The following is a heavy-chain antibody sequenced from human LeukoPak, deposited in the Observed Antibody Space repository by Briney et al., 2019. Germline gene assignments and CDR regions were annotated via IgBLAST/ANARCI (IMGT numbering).Heavy chain of an antibody. Sequence: GGSLRLSCAASGFIFSNYNMNWVRQAPGKGLEWVSYISSSSSTIYNADSVRGRFTISRDSSKNTLYLQMNSLRVEDTAVYYCARDRGFNWGQGTLVTVSP. V-gene: IGHV3-48*01. CDR1: GFIFSNYN. J-gene: IGHJ4*02. D-gene: IGHD3-10*01. CDR2: ISSSSSTI. CDR3: ARDRGFN.